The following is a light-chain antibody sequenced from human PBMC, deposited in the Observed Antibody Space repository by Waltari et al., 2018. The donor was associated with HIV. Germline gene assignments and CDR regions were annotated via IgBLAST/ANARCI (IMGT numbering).Light chain of an antibody. J-gene: IGLJ3*02. CDR1: SSNTGTNY. Sequence: QSVLTQPPSASGTPGQRVTISRSGSSSNTGTNYGYWYQHLPGTAPKLLIYRSNQPPSGVPDRFSGSKSGTSASLAISGLRSEDEADYYCAAWDDSLSGPVFGGGTKLTVL. CDR2: RSN. CDR3: AAWDDSLSGPV. V-gene: IGLV1-47*01.